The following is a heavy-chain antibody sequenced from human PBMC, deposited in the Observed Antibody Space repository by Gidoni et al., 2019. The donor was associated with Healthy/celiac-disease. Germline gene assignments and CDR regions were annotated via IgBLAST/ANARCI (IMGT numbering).Heavy chain of an antibody. J-gene: IGHJ3*02. D-gene: IGHD3-10*01. CDR2: IYDSGST. Sequence: QVQLQESGPGLVKPSQTLSLTCTVSGGSISSGYYYWSWIRQPPGKGLEWIGYIYDSGSTYYNPSLKSRVTISVDTSKNQFSLKLSSVTAADTAVYYCAREDLRGVGACDIWGQGTMVTVSS. V-gene: IGHV4-30-4*01. CDR3: AREDLRGVGACDI. CDR1: GGSISSGYYY.